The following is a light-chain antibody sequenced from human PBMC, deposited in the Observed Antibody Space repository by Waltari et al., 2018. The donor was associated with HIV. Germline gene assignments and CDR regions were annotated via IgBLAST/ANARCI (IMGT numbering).Light chain of an antibody. V-gene: IGKV4-1*01. Sequence: DIVMTQSPDSLAVSLGERATINCKSSQSVLYRSNNKNFLAWYQQKPGQPPKLLIYWASTRESGVPDRFSGSGSVTDFTLTISSLQAEDVAVYYCQQYYSTLFTFGQGTRLEIK. CDR2: WAS. J-gene: IGKJ5*01. CDR3: QQYYSTLFT. CDR1: QSVLYRSNNKNF.